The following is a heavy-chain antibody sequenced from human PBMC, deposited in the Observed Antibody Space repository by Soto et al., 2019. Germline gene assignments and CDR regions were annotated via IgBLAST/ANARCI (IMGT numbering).Heavy chain of an antibody. CDR2: ISGSGGST. V-gene: IGHV3-23*01. Sequence: EVQLLESGGGLVQPGGSLRLSCAASGFTFSSYAMSWVRQAPGKGLEWVSAISGSGGSTYYADSVKGRFTISRDNSKNTLYLQMNSLRAEDTAVYYCAKEDSSSWSEYYSCYYGMDVWGQGTTVTVSS. CDR1: GFTFSSYA. D-gene: IGHD6-13*01. J-gene: IGHJ6*02. CDR3: AKEDSSSWSEYYSCYYGMDV.